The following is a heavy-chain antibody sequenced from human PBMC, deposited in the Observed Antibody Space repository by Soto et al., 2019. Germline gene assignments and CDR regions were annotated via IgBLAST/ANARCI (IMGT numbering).Heavy chain of an antibody. V-gene: IGHV1-46*01. J-gene: IGHJ6*02. Sequence: QVQLVQSGAEVKKPGASVKVSCKASGYTFTSYYMHWVRQAPGQGLEWMGIINPSGGSTSYAQKFQGRVTMTRDTSTSTVYMELSSLRSEDTAVYYCARDRGEGSGSYYPGGGMDVWGQGTTVTVSS. D-gene: IGHD3-10*01. CDR2: INPSGGST. CDR3: ARDRGEGSGSYYPGGGMDV. CDR1: GYTFTSYY.